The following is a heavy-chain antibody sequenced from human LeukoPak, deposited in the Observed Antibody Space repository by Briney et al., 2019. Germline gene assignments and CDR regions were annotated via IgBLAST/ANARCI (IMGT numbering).Heavy chain of an antibody. CDR3: AKDQDDFWGGYWGGFCDS. CDR2: ISGDGSDT. J-gene: IGHJ4*02. CDR1: GFTFDDYA. D-gene: IGHD3-3*01. Sequence: GGSLRLSCAASGFTFDDYAMHWVRQVPGKGLEWVSLISGDGSDTYYADSVKGRFTISRDNNKNSLYLQMNSLKTEDTALYYCAKDQDDFWGGYWGGFCDSWGQGILVTVSS. V-gene: IGHV3-43*02.